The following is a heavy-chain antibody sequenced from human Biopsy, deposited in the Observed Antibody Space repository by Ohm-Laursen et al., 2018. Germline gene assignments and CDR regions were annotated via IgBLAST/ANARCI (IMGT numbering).Heavy chain of an antibody. D-gene: IGHD6-19*01. V-gene: IGHV4-4*07. CDR3: AKHGSGWTGDDALHI. CDR1: GGSLSSYS. CDR2: IYTSGIT. J-gene: IGHJ3*02. Sequence: SETLSLTCTVSGGSLSSYSWSWIRQPAGKGLEWIGQIYTSGITNYNPSLKSRVTMSVDTSNNKFSLRVSSVTAADTAVYYCAKHGSGWTGDDALHIWGQGTMVTVSS.